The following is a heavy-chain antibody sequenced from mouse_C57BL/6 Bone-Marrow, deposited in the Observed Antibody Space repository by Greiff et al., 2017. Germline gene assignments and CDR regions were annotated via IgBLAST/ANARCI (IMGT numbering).Heavy chain of an antibody. Sequence: VQLQQSGPELVKPGASVKISCKASGYSFTGYYMNWVKQSPEKSLEWIGEINPSTGGTTYNQKFKAKATLTVDKSSSTAYMQLKSLTSEDSAVYYCARRGPYAMDYWGQGTSVTVSS. V-gene: IGHV1-42*01. CDR3: ARRGPYAMDY. J-gene: IGHJ4*01. CDR1: GYSFTGYY. CDR2: INPSTGGT.